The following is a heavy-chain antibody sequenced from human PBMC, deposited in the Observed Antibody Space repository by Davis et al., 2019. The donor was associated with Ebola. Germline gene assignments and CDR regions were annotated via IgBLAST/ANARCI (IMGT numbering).Heavy chain of an antibody. CDR3: ARGGYCSSTSCYMKAYDFWSGYHFGMDV. V-gene: IGHV1-69*06. D-gene: IGHD2-2*02. CDR1: GGTFSSYA. CDR2: IIPIFGTA. Sequence: SVKVSCKASGGTFSSYAISWVRQAPGQGLEWMGGIIPIFGTANYAQKFQGRVTIIADKSTSSAYMELSSLKSEDTAVYYCARGGYCSSTSCYMKAYDFWSGYHFGMDVWGQGTTVTVSS. J-gene: IGHJ6*02.